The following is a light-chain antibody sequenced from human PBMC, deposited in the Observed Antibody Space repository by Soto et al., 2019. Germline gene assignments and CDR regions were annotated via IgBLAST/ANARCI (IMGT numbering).Light chain of an antibody. J-gene: IGKJ3*01. CDR3: QQYYSTPVT. CDR2: WAS. V-gene: IGKV4-1*01. CDR1: QSILYSSNNKSY. Sequence: DIVMTQSPDSLAVPLGERATINCKSSQSILYSSNNKSYLAWYQQKPGQPPKLLIYWASTRESGVPDRFSGSGSGTDFTLTISSLQAEDVAVYYCQQYYSTPVTFGPGTKVDIK.